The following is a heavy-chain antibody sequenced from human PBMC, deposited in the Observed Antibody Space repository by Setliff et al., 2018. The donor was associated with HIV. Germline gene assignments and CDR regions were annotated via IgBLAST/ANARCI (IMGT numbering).Heavy chain of an antibody. CDR1: DYSVSTNEW. V-gene: IGHV4-28*03. CDR2: ISNSGKT. Sequence: SETLSLTCAVSDYSVSTNEWWGWIRQPPGKGLAWIGYISNSGKTYYNPSLKSRVTISVDTTTNQVSQQVNSVTAVDTAVYYCARVPHRVVGTTTLLYHFDYWGLGTQVTVSS. CDR3: ARVPHRVVGTTTLLYHFDY. D-gene: IGHD1-26*01. J-gene: IGHJ4*02.